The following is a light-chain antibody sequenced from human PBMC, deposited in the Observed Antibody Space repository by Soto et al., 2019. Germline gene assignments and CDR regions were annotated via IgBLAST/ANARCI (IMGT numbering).Light chain of an antibody. V-gene: IGKV3-15*01. CDR3: QQYNNWPRGT. J-gene: IGKJ4*01. CDR2: GAS. CDR1: QSVSNN. Sequence: EIVMTQSPATLSVSPGERATLSCRASQSVSNNLAWYQQKPGQAPRLLIYGASTRATGIPARFSGSGSGTEFTLTISNLQSEDFAVYYCQQYNNWPRGTFGGGTKVEIK.